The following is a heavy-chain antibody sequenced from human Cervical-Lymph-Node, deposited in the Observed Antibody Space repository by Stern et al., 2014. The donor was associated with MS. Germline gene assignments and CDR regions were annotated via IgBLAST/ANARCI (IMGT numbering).Heavy chain of an antibody. CDR3: ASSVGELTPEAV. Sequence: VQLLESGAEVKKPGSSVRVSCKASGGTFSSYAISWVRQAPGQGLEWMRGIIPMFGTANYAQQFQGRVTITADDSTTTAYMEVSSLRSEDTAVYYCASSVGELTPEAVWGQGTTVTVFS. D-gene: IGHD3-10*01. V-gene: IGHV1-69*01. J-gene: IGHJ6*02. CDR2: IIPMFGTA. CDR1: GGTFSSYA.